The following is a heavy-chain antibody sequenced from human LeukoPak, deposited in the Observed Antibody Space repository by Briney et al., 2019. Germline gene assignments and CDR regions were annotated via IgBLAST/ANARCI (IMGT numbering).Heavy chain of an antibody. CDR3: ARDQSYSSGWFGWFDP. V-gene: IGHV3-21*01. Sequence: GGSLRLSCAASGFTFSSYSMNWVRQAPGKGLEWVSCISSSSSYIYYADSVKGRFTISRDNAKNSLYLQMNSLRAEDTAVYYCARDQSYSSGWFGWFDPWGQGTLVTVSS. CDR1: GFTFSSYS. CDR2: ISSSSSYI. D-gene: IGHD6-19*01. J-gene: IGHJ5*02.